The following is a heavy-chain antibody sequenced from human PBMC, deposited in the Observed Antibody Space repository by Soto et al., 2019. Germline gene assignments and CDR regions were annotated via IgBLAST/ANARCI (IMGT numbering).Heavy chain of an antibody. Sequence: ASVKVSCKASGYTFTSYDINWVRQATGQGLEWMGWMNPNSGNTGYAQKLQGRVTMTRNTSISTAYMELSSLRSEDTAVYYCARASARGSYYYYYGMDVWGQGTTVTVSS. CDR1: GYTFTSYD. D-gene: IGHD1-26*01. V-gene: IGHV1-8*01. CDR2: MNPNSGNT. CDR3: ARASARGSYYYYYGMDV. J-gene: IGHJ6*02.